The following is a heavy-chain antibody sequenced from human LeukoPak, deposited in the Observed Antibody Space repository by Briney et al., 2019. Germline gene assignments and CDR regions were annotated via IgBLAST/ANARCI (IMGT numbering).Heavy chain of an antibody. CDR1: GFTFSSYA. J-gene: IGHJ6*03. V-gene: IGHV3-23*01. Sequence: PGGSLRLSCAASGFTFSSYAMSWVRQAPGKGLEWDSAITGSGGSTYNADSVKGRFTISRDNSKNTLYLQMNSLRSDDSAVYYCAKSVAASYYYMDVWGKGTTVTVSS. D-gene: IGHD4-23*01. CDR2: ITGSGGST. CDR3: AKSVAASYYYMDV.